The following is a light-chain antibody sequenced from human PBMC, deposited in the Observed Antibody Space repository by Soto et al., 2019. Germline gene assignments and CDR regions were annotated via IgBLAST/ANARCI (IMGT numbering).Light chain of an antibody. V-gene: IGKV1-27*01. J-gene: IGKJ3*01. CDR1: QGFRNY. CDR2: ASS. CDR3: QKYSSVPV. Sequence: DIQMTQSPTSLSASVGDRVTITCRASQGFRNYVAGYQQIPGKAPKLLIYASSTLHSGVPSRFSGSGSGTDFTLTINGLQPEDVATYSCQKYSSVPVFGPGTKVEIK.